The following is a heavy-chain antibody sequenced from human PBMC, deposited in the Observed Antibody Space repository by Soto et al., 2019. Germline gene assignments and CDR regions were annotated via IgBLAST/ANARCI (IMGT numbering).Heavy chain of an antibody. CDR3: ARLEGLATISYYFDF. CDR1: GGSFSGYY. Sequence: PSENLSLTCAVSGGSFSGYYWSWIRQPPGKGLEWIGEINHSGSTNYNPSLKSRVTISVDTSKNQFSLKLSSLTAADTAVYYCARLEGLATISYYFDFWGQGTLVTVSS. V-gene: IGHV4-34*01. D-gene: IGHD3-9*01. J-gene: IGHJ4*02. CDR2: INHSGST.